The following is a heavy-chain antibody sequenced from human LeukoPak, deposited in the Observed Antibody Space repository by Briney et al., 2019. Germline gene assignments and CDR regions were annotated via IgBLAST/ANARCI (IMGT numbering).Heavy chain of an antibody. Sequence: PSGTLSLTCTVSGGSISSGDYYWSWIRQPPGKGLEWIGYIYYSGSTYYNPSLKSRVTISVDTSKNQFSLKLSSVTAADTAVYYCARDLKRPYYYGSGGEGYFDYWGQGTLVTVSS. J-gene: IGHJ4*02. CDR2: IYYSGST. CDR3: ARDLKRPYYYGSGGEGYFDY. V-gene: IGHV4-30-4*01. CDR1: GGSISSGDYY. D-gene: IGHD3-10*01.